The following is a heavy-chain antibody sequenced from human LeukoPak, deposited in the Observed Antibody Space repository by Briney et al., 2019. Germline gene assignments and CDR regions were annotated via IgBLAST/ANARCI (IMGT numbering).Heavy chain of an antibody. J-gene: IGHJ6*03. V-gene: IGHV3-48*01. CDR2: ISSSSSTI. D-gene: IGHD3-22*01. CDR3: ARVPGYYDSSGSGYYMDV. Sequence: GGSLRLSCAASGFTFSSYSMNWVRQAPGKGLEWVSYISSSSSTIYYADSVKGRFTISRDNAKNSLYLQMNSLRAEDTAVYYCARVPGYYDSSGSGYYMDVWGKGTRSPSP. CDR1: GFTFSSYS.